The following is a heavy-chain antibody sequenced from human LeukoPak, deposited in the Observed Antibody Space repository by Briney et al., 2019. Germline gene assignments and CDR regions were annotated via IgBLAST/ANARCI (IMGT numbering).Heavy chain of an antibody. D-gene: IGHD5-24*01. CDR1: GFTFSSYA. J-gene: IGHJ4*02. Sequence: PGRSLRLSCAASGFTFSSYAMHWVRQAPGKGLEWVAVISYDGSNKYYADSVKGRFTISRDNTKNTLYLQMNSLRAEDTAVYYCARDYDGYLYYFDYWGQGTLVTVSS. CDR2: ISYDGSNK. CDR3: ARDYDGYLYYFDY. V-gene: IGHV3-30-3*01.